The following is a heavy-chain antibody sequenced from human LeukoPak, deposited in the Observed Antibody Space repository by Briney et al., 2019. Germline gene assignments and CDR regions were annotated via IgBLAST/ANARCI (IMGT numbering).Heavy chain of an antibody. J-gene: IGHJ5*02. CDR1: GGSISSYY. Sequence: SETLSLTCTVSGGSISSYYWSWIRQPAGKGLEWIGRIYTSGSTNYNPSLKSRVTMSVDTSKNQFSLELSSVTAADTAVYYCAGYNYDFWSGYSWFDPWGQGALVTVSS. D-gene: IGHD3-3*01. V-gene: IGHV4-4*07. CDR2: IYTSGST. CDR3: AGYNYDFWSGYSWFDP.